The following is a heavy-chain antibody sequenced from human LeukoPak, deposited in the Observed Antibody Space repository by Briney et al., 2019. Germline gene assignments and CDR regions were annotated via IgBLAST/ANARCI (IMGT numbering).Heavy chain of an antibody. V-gene: IGHV3-23*01. CDR1: GFSFRNYD. CDR2: ISTTGDKT. Sequence: PGGSLRLSCAGSGFSFRNYDVNWVRQAPGKGLEWVSVISTTGDKTYYADSVKGRFTISRDNSRNTLYLQMNSLRVEDTAVYYCAKDVNRATWLKFDDWGQGTLVTVSS. CDR3: AKDVNRATWLKFDD. D-gene: IGHD6-19*01. J-gene: IGHJ4*02.